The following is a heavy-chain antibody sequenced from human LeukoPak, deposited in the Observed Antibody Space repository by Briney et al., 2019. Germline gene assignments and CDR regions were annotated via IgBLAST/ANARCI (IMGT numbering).Heavy chain of an antibody. CDR3: ARDGSRRPDWYFDL. V-gene: IGHV4-61*01. CDR1: GDSISSSSYY. Sequence: SETLSLTCTVSGDSISSSSYYWSWIRQPPGKGLEWIGYIYYSGSTNYNPSLKSRVTISVDTSKNQFSLKLSSVTAADTAVYYCARDGSRRPDWYFDLWGRGTLVTVSS. J-gene: IGHJ2*01. CDR2: IYYSGST. D-gene: IGHD1-26*01.